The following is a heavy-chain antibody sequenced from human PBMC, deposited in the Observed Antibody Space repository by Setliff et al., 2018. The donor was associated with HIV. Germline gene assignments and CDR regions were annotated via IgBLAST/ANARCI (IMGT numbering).Heavy chain of an antibody. CDR2: LYPDDSDT. D-gene: IGHD3-22*01. J-gene: IGHJ3*02. V-gene: IGHV5-51*01. CDR3: ARFYDKWVYAFDI. CDR1: GYTFSIYW. Sequence: PGESLKISCQTSGYTFSIYWIGWVRQRPGKGLEWMAILYPDDSDTRYSPSFQGQVTISADKSISTAYLQWSSLKASDTAMYYCARFYDKWVYAFDIWGQGTMVTVSS.